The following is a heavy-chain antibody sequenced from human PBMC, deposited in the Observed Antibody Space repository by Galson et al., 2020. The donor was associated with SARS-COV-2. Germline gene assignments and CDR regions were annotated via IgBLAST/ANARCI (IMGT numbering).Heavy chain of an antibody. CDR1: GGSISSGGYY. CDR2: IYYSGST. J-gene: IGHJ6*01. Sequence: ASETLSLTCNVSGGSISSGGYYCSWIRQQPGKGLEWIRYIYYSGSTYYNPSLKSRVTISVDTSKNQFFLKLSSVTAADTAGYYCARDSPGAYGMDVLGQGTTVTVSS. CDR3: ARDSPGAYGMDV. V-gene: IGHV4-31*03.